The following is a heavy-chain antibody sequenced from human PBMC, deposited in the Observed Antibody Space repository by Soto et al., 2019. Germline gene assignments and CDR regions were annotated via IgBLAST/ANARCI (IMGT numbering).Heavy chain of an antibody. CDR1: GGSISNYY. CDR3: ARALNDYGGNSGGDYASDI. Sequence: SETLSPTCIVSGGSISNYYWTWIRQPPGKGLEWIGHIYNSESTNYNPSLNSRVTILLDTSKKQFSLNLRSVTAADTAVYYCARALNDYGGNSGGDYASDIWGQGTMVS. D-gene: IGHD4-17*01. CDR2: IYNSEST. V-gene: IGHV4-59*01. J-gene: IGHJ3*02.